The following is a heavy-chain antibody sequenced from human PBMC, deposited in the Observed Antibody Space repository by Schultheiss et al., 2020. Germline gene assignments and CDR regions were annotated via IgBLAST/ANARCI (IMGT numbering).Heavy chain of an antibody. Sequence: WGSLRLSCAASGFTFSSYWMTWVRQAPGRGLEWVANIKQDGSEKYYVDSVKGRFTISRDNAKNSLYLQMNSLRAEDTAVYCCVTGRALDYWGQGALVTVSS. CDR3: VTGRALDY. J-gene: IGHJ4*02. CDR1: GFTFSSYW. V-gene: IGHV3-7*01. CDR2: IKQDGSEK.